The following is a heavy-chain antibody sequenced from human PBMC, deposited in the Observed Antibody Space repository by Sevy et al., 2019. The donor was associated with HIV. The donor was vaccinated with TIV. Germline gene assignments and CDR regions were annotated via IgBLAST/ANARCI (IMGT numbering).Heavy chain of an antibody. V-gene: IGHV4-34*01. CDR1: GGSFSGYY. CDR3: ARGIGSGWSEGHIDS. CDR2: INHSGST. J-gene: IGHJ4*02. Sequence: SETLSLTCAVYGGSFSGYYWSWIRQPPGKGLEWIGEINHSGSTNYNPSLKSRVTISVDTSKNQFSLKLNSVTAADTAVYYCARGIGSGWSEGHIDSWGQGTLVTVSS. D-gene: IGHD6-19*01.